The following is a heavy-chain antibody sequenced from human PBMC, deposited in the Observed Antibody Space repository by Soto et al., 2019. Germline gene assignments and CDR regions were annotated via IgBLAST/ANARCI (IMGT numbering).Heavy chain of an antibody. CDR3: ARHGGLRYQTTVYYYYYMDV. Sequence: PSETLSLTCTVSGGSISSYYWSWIRQPPGKGLEWIGYIYYSGSTNYNPSLKSRVTISVDTSKNQFSLKLSSVTAADTAVYYCARHGGLRYQTTVYYYYYMDVWGKGTTVTVSS. D-gene: IGHD1-1*01. CDR1: GGSISSYY. V-gene: IGHV4-59*08. CDR2: IYYSGST. J-gene: IGHJ6*03.